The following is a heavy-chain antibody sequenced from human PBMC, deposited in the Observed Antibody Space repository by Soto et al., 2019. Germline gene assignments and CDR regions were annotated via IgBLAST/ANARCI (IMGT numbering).Heavy chain of an antibody. CDR2: TSPYNGHT. D-gene: IGHD6-13*01. Sequence: ASVKVSCKASGYTFTSYGICWVRQAPGQGLEWMGWTSPYNGHTHYAQRLQGRVTMTTHTSTSTAYMELRSLTSDDTAVYYCARGLIAAAGISVDYWGEGTLVTVSS. J-gene: IGHJ4*02. CDR1: GYTFTSYG. V-gene: IGHV1-18*01. CDR3: ARGLIAAAGISVDY.